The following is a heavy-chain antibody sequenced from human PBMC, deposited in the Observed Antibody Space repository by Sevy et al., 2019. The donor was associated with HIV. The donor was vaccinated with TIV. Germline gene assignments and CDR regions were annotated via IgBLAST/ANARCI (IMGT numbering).Heavy chain of an antibody. CDR1: GYSFTTYW. CDR2: IFPGDSDT. Sequence: GESLKISCKGSGYSFTTYWIGWVRQMPGKGLEWLGFIFPGDSDTRYSPSFQGQVTISADKSITTAYRQWNSLKASDTAMYYCARLRNYYGSGRDWLDSWGQGTQVTVSS. D-gene: IGHD3-10*01. J-gene: IGHJ5*01. V-gene: IGHV5-51*01. CDR3: ARLRNYYGSGRDWLDS.